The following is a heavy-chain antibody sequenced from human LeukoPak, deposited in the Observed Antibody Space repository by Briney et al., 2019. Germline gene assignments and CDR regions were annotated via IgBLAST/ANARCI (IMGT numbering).Heavy chain of an antibody. Sequence: GASVKVSCKASGGTFSSYAISWVRQAPGQGLEWMGWISAYNGNTNYAQKLQGRVTMTTDTSTSTAYMELRSLRSGDTAVYYCASGLSVGAPWVDYWGQGTLVTVSS. CDR2: ISAYNGNT. D-gene: IGHD1-26*01. CDR3: ASGLSVGAPWVDY. V-gene: IGHV1-18*01. J-gene: IGHJ4*02. CDR1: GGTFSSYA.